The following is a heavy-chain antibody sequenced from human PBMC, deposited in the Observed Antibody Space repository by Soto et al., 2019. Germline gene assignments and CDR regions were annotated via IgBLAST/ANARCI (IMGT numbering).Heavy chain of an antibody. CDR1: GGSISSYY. D-gene: IGHD3-22*01. CDR3: AGLYDSSGYYFDY. CDR2: IYYSGST. Sequence: SETLSLTCTVSGGSISSYYWSWIRQPPGKGLEWIGYIYYSGSTNYNPSLKSRVTISVDTSKNQFSLKLSSVTAADTAVYYCAGLYDSSGYYFDYWGQGTLVTVSS. V-gene: IGHV4-59*01. J-gene: IGHJ4*02.